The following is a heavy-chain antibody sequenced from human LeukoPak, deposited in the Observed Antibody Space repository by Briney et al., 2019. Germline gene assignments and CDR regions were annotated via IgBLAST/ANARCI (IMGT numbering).Heavy chain of an antibody. D-gene: IGHD5-18*01. Sequence: SVKVSCKASGGTFSSYAISWVRQAPEQGLEWMGGIIPIFGTANYAQKFQGRVTITTDESTSTAYMELSSLRSEDTAVYYCAIRGYSYGFEIDYWGQGTLVTVSS. J-gene: IGHJ4*02. CDR3: AIRGYSYGFEIDY. CDR1: GGTFSSYA. V-gene: IGHV1-69*05. CDR2: IIPIFGTA.